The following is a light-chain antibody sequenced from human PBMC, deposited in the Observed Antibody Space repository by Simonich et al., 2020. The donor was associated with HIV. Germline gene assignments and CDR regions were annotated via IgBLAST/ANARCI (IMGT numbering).Light chain of an antibody. J-gene: IGKJ2*01. V-gene: IGKV4-1*01. CDR1: QSVLYNSNNKNY. CDR2: WAS. Sequence: DIVMTQSPDSLAVSLGERATINCKSSQSVLYNSNNKNYLAWYQQKPGQPPKLLIYWASTRESGVPDRFSGSGSGTDFTLTISSLQPEDVATYYCQQANSFPYTFGQGTKLEI. CDR3: QQANSFPYT.